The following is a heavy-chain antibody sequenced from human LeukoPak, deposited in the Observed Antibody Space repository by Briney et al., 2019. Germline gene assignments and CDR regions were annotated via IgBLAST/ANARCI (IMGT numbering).Heavy chain of an antibody. V-gene: IGHV3-23*01. J-gene: IGHJ2*01. CDR3: ARGGQWLVDWYFDL. CDR2: ISGSGGTT. CDR1: GFTFRSYG. Sequence: PGGSLRLSCEASGFTFRSYGMSWVRQAPGKGLVWVSTISGSGGTTFYADSVKGRFTISRDNSKNTLYLQMNSLRAEDTAVYYCARGGQWLVDWYFDLWGRGTLVTVSS. D-gene: IGHD6-19*01.